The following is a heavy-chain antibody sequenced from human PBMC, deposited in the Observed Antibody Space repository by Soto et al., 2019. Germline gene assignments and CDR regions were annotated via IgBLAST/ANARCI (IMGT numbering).Heavy chain of an antibody. Sequence: SETLSLTCAVYGGSFSGYYWSWIRQPPGKGLEWIGEIYHSGSTNYNPSLKSRFTISVYTSKNQFSLKLSSVTAADTAVYYCAREPADGAPFDYWGQGTLVTVSS. CDR1: GGSFSGYY. CDR2: IYHSGST. CDR3: AREPADGAPFDY. V-gene: IGHV4-34*01. D-gene: IGHD2-8*01. J-gene: IGHJ4*02.